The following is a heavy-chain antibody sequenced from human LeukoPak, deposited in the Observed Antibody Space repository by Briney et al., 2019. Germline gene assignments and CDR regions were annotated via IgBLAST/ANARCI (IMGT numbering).Heavy chain of an antibody. Sequence: SETLSLTCTVSGGSISSYYWSWIRQPPGKGLEWIGYIYYSGSTNYNPSLKSRVTISVDTSKNQFSLKLSSVTAADTAVYYCARAQSGSYDQYYYYYMDVWGKGTTVTVSS. CDR1: GGSISSYY. CDR2: IYYSGST. V-gene: IGHV4-59*01. D-gene: IGHD1-26*01. CDR3: ARAQSGSYDQYYYYYMDV. J-gene: IGHJ6*03.